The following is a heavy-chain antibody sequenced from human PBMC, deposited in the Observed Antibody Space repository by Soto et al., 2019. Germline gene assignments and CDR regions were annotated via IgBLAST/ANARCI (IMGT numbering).Heavy chain of an antibody. J-gene: IGHJ3*02. Sequence: QVQLQQWGAGLLKPSETLSLTCAVYGGFVSSGSYYWSWIRQPPGKGLEWIGEMSHSGGTHFNPYLKRGVTISVDTSKNQFSLKMSSVTAADTALYYCARVERGTATTVVDAFDIWGPGTMVTVSS. V-gene: IGHV4-34*01. CDR3: ARVERGTATTVVDAFDI. CDR2: MSHSGGT. CDR1: GGFVSSGSYY. D-gene: IGHD1-1*01.